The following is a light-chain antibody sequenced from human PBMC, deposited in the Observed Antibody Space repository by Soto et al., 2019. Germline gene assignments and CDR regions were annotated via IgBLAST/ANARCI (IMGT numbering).Light chain of an antibody. CDR2: DVS. CDR1: QSVSTF. CDR3: QQHYNWTPPN. V-gene: IGKV3-11*01. J-gene: IGKJ4*01. Sequence: EIVLTQSPATLSLSPGERATISCRASQSVSTFVAWYQHKPGQAPRLLIYDVSNRATGIPARFSGSGSGTDFTLTISSLEPEDFAVYYCQQHYNWTPPNFGGGTKVEIK.